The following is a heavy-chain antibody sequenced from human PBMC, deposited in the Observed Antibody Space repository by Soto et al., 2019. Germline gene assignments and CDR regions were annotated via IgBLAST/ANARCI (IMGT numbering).Heavy chain of an antibody. CDR2: ISGTGGST. V-gene: IGHV3-23*01. Sequence: EVQLLESGGGLVQPGGPLRLPGAAPGSIFSNNFLVWSRQPPGKGLEWVSAISGTGGSTYYADSVKGRFTISRDNSKNMLYVQMNSLRVEDTAVYYCAKEGNRVRGPDYWGQGTLVTVSS. CDR3: AKEGNRVRGPDY. J-gene: IGHJ4*02. D-gene: IGHD3-10*01. CDR1: GSIFSNNF.